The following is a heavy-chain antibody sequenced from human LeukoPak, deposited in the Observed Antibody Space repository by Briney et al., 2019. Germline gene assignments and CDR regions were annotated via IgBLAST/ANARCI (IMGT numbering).Heavy chain of an antibody. V-gene: IGHV3-23*01. CDR2: ISSSGGST. Sequence: LAGGSLRLSCAASGFTFSNYGMSWVRQAPGKGLEWVSAISSSGGSTYYADSVKGRFTISRDNSKNTLYLQMNSLRAEDTAVYYCAKRSAMVSPFDYWSQGTLVTVSS. D-gene: IGHD5-18*01. CDR3: AKRSAMVSPFDY. J-gene: IGHJ4*02. CDR1: GFTFSNYG.